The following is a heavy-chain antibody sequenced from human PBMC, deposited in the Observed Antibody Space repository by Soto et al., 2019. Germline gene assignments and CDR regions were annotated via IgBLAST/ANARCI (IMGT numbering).Heavy chain of an antibody. CDR1: GFTFRNYA. Sequence: GGSLRLSCEVSGFTFRNYAMSWVRQAPGKGLLWVSSISGSSGSTYYADSVKGRFTMSRDNAKNSLYLQMNGLRAEDTAVYYCTREAGSASSDYWGQGTLVTVSS. V-gene: IGHV3-23*01. CDR2: ISGSSGST. J-gene: IGHJ4*02. CDR3: TREAGSASSDY.